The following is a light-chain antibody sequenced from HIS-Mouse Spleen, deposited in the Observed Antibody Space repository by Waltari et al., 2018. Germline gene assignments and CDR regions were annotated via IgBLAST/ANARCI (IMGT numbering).Light chain of an antibody. J-gene: IGLJ3*02. V-gene: IGLV6-57*04. CDR2: EDN. CDR1: SGSIASNY. CDR3: QSYDGSNWV. Sequence: NFMLTQPHSVSESPGKTVTISCTRSSGSIASNYVQWYQQRPGSAPTTVIYEDNQRPSGVPDRFSGSSDSSSNSASLTIAGLKTEDEADYYCQSYDGSNWVFGGGTKLTVL.